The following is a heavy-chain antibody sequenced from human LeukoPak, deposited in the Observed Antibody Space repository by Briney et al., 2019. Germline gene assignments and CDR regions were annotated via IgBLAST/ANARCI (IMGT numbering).Heavy chain of an antibody. CDR2: IYSGGTT. Sequence: SETLSLTCTVSGGSISSHYWIWTRQPPGKGLEWIGYIYSGGTTFYNPSLQSQVTMSVDASKNQFSLKLSSVTAADTAVYFCARLDKHTGSWLPDYWGQGTLVTVSS. V-gene: IGHV4-59*08. J-gene: IGHJ4*02. CDR3: ARLDKHTGSWLPDY. CDR1: GGSISSHY. D-gene: IGHD6-13*01.